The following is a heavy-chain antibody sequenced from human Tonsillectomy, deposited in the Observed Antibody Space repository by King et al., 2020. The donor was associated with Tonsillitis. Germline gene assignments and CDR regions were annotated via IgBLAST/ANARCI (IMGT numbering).Heavy chain of an antibody. CDR1: GYTFTGYY. CDR3: ARDQGYRYGSYCPDY. Sequence: QLVQSGAEVKKPGASVKVSCKTSGYTFTGYYIHWVRQAPGQGLEWVGWINPNSGDTNYAQKFQGRVTMTRDTSISTAYMDLNRLTSDDTAVFYCARDQGYRYGSYCPDYWGQGTLVTVSS. D-gene: IGHD5-18*01. CDR2: INPNSGDT. V-gene: IGHV1-2*02. J-gene: IGHJ4*02.